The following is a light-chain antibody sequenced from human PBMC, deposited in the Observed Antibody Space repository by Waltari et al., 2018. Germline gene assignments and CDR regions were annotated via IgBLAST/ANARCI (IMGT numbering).Light chain of an antibody. CDR2: RIS. Sequence: DVVITQSPLSLPVTLGQSASIYCRASQSLVHSNGGTFLNWFHQRPGQSPRRLIYRISNRDSGVPDRFSGSVSGTGFTLNISRVEAEDVGVYYCMQASHWPYSFGQGTKLEI. J-gene: IGKJ2*03. CDR3: MQASHWPYS. CDR1: QSLVHSNGGTF. V-gene: IGKV2-30*02.